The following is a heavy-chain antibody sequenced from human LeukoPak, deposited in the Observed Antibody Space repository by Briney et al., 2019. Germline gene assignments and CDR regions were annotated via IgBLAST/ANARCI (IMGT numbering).Heavy chain of an antibody. CDR2: IYYSGST. CDR1: GGSISNYY. D-gene: IGHD6-6*01. Sequence: SETLSLTCTVSGGSISNYYWNWIRQPPGKGLEWIGYIYYSGSTNSNPSLKSRVTISVDTSKNPFSLKLSSVTAADTAVYYCARAGQFISARPISFDYWGQGTLVTVSS. CDR3: ARAGQFISARPISFDY. V-gene: IGHV4-59*01. J-gene: IGHJ4*02.